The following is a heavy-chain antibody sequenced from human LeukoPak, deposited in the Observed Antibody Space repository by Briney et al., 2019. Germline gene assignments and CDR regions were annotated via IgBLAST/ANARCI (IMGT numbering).Heavy chain of an antibody. CDR1: GGSISSYY. Sequence: KPSETLSLTCTVSGGSISSYYWSWIRQPPGKGLEWIGYIYYSGSTNYNPSLKSRVTISVDTSKNQFSLKLSSVTAADTAVYYCARGEVDTAIGVDYYYYYMDVWGKGTTVTISS. V-gene: IGHV4-59*01. CDR2: IYYSGST. D-gene: IGHD5-18*01. CDR3: ARGEVDTAIGVDYYYYYMDV. J-gene: IGHJ6*03.